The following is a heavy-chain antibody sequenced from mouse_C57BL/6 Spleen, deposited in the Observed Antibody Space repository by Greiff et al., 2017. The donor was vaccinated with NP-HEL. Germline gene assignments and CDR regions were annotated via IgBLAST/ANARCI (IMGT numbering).Heavy chain of an antibody. CDR3: ARSGYYGSSPYWYFDV. CDR2: IPPNSGST. D-gene: IGHD1-1*01. V-gene: IGHV1-64*01. Sequence: VQLQQPGAELVKPGASVKLSCKASGYTFTSYWMHWVKQRPGQGLEWIGMIPPNSGSTNYNEKFKSKATLTVDTSSSTAYMQLSSLTSEDSAVYYCARSGYYGSSPYWYFDVWGTGTTVTVSS. J-gene: IGHJ1*03. CDR1: GYTFTSYW.